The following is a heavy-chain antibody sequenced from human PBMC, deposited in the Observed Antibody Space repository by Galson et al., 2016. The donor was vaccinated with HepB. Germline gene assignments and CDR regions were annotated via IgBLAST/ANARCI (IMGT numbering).Heavy chain of an antibody. Sequence: SLRLSCAASGFPFSRYWMHWVRQAPGKGLVWVSRINSDGSSTAYADSVRGRFTISRDNAKNTVYLQMNSLRAEDTALYYCVREDYGDDPVYYYYYGMDVRGQGTTVSVSS. CDR1: GFPFSRYW. J-gene: IGHJ6*02. CDR3: VREDYGDDPVYYYYYGMDV. V-gene: IGHV3-74*01. CDR2: INSDGSST. D-gene: IGHD4-17*01.